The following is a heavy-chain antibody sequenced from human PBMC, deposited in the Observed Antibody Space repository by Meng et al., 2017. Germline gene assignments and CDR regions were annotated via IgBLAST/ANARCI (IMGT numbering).Heavy chain of an antibody. V-gene: IGHV3-23*01. CDR3: AQAVSGNDY. J-gene: IGHJ4*02. D-gene: IGHD6-19*01. CDR2: ISGSGGST. Sequence: GESLKSCCAASGFTGSSYAMSWVHQAPGKGLQWVSAISGSGGSTYYADSVKGRFTISRDNSKNTLYLQMNSLRAEDTAVYYCAQAVSGNDYWGQGTLVTVSS. CDR1: GFTGSSYA.